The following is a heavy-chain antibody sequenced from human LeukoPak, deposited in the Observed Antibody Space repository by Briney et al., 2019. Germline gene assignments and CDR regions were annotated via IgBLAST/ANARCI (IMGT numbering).Heavy chain of an antibody. CDR1: GFTFDDYA. J-gene: IGHJ3*02. Sequence: GRSLRLSCAASGFTFDDYAMHWVRQAPGKGLEWVSGTTWNTGIIGYADSVKGRFTISRDNAKNSLHLQMNSLRAEDTALYYCAKEIYRSGWHDAFDIWGQGTMVTVSS. CDR3: AKEIYRSGWHDAFDI. V-gene: IGHV3-9*01. D-gene: IGHD6-19*01. CDR2: TTWNTGII.